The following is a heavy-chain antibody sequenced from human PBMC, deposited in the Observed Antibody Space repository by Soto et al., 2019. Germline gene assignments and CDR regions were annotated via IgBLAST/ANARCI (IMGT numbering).Heavy chain of an antibody. Sequence: EVQLVESGGGLVQPGGSLRLSCAASGFTFSSYDMHWVRQATGKGLEWVSAIGTAGDTYYPGSVKGRFTISRENAKNSLYLQMNSLRAGDTAVYYCARVRFFTIFGVTKTEEDAFDIWCQGTMVTVSS. CDR3: ARVRFFTIFGVTKTEEDAFDI. CDR1: GFTFSSYD. CDR2: IGTAGDT. V-gene: IGHV3-13*01. J-gene: IGHJ3*02. D-gene: IGHD3-3*01.